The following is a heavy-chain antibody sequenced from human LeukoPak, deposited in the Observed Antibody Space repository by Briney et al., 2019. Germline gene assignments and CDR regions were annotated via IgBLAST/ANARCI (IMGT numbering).Heavy chain of an antibody. J-gene: IGHJ4*02. CDR3: ARRVAHRSLDY. CDR2: INHSGGT. CDR1: GGSFTCYY. V-gene: IGHV4-34*01. D-gene: IGHD1-14*01. Sequence: SETLSLTCAIYGGSFTCYYWSWIRPPPGKGLEWIGEINHSGGTNYNPSLKSRVSISVDTSKNQSSLRLSSVTAADTAVYYCARRVAHRSLDYWGQGTLVTVSS.